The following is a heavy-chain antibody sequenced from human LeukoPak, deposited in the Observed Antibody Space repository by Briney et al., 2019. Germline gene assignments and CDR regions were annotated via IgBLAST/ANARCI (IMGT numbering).Heavy chain of an antibody. CDR2: INPNSGGT. D-gene: IGHD6-13*01. V-gene: IGHV1-2*02. CDR1: GYTFTGYY. CDR3: ARDRFSPAAGTKGIMDV. Sequence: ASVKVSCKASGYTFTGYYMHWVRQAPGQGLEWMGWINPNSGGTNYAQKSQGRVTMTRDTSTSTAYMELSRLRSDDTAVYYCARDRFSPAAGTKGIMDVWGQGTTVTVSS. J-gene: IGHJ6*02.